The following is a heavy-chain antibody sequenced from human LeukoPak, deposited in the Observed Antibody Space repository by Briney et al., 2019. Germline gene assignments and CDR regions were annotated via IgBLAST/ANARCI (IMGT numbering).Heavy chain of an antibody. CDR2: ISYDGSNK. V-gene: IGHV3-30-3*01. CDR1: GFTFSSYA. CDR3: AKGQSSSPYYYYYMDV. Sequence: GSLRLSCAASGFTFSSYAMHWVRQAPGKGLEWVAVISYDGSNKYYADSVKGRFTISRDNSKNTLYLQMNSLRAEDTAVYYCAKGQSSSPYYYYYMDVWGKGTTVTVSS. J-gene: IGHJ6*03. D-gene: IGHD6-13*01.